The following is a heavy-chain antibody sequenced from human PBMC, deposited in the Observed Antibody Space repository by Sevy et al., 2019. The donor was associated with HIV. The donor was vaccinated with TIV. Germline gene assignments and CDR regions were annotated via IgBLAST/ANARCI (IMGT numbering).Heavy chain of an antibody. V-gene: IGHV3-30*18. J-gene: IGHJ4*02. CDR3: AKDGPPYYTSGSYMYYFDY. CDR1: GFTFSSFG. D-gene: IGHD3-10*01. Sequence: GGSLRLSCAASGFTFSSFGMHWVRQVPGKGLEWVSFISYDGSDKRYVHSVKGRFTISRDSSKNTLYLQRNSLRGGDTAVYYCAKDGPPYYTSGSYMYYFDYWGQGALVTVSS. CDR2: ISYDGSDK.